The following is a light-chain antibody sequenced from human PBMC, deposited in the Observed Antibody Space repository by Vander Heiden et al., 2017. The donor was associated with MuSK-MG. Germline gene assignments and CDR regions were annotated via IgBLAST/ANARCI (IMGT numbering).Light chain of an antibody. CDR2: DAA. V-gene: IGKV1-5*01. CDR1: QTSSDW. Sequence: DIQMTQSPSALSTSVGDRVTITCRASQTSSDWVAWYQQKPGKAPKLLIYDAARCESGVPSRFSGSGYGTEFTLTISNRQPDDFAAYYCQQYKSYSPYTFGQGTKLEIK. CDR3: QQYKSYSPYT. J-gene: IGKJ2*01.